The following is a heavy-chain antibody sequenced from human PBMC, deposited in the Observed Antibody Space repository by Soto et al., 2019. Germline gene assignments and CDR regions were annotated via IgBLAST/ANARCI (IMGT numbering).Heavy chain of an antibody. V-gene: IGHV3-74*01. CDR1: GFTFSSYW. CDR3: ARDLVDSYGYYYYGMDV. D-gene: IGHD5-18*01. CDR2: INSDGSST. Sequence: PGGSLRLSCAASGFTFSSYWMHWVRQAPGKGLVWVSRINSDGSSTSYADSVKGRFTISRDNAKNTLYLQMNSLRAEDTAVYYCARDLVDSYGYYYYGMDVWGQGTTVTVSS. J-gene: IGHJ6*02.